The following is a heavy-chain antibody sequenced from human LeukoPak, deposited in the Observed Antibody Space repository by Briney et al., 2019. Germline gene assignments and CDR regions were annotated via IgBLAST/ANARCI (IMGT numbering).Heavy chain of an antibody. CDR2: IKQDGSEK. Sequence: GGSLRLSCAASGFTFSYYWMSWVRQAPGKGLEWVANIKQDGSEKYYVASVKGRFTISRDNAKNSLYLQMSSLRAEDTAVYYCARVGPAVAGQNLDYWGQGTLVTVSS. J-gene: IGHJ4*02. CDR3: ARVGPAVAGQNLDY. CDR1: GFTFSYYW. V-gene: IGHV3-7*01. D-gene: IGHD6-19*01.